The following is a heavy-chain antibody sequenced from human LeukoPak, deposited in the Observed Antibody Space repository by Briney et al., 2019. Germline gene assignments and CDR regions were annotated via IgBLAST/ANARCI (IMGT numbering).Heavy chain of an antibody. Sequence: ASVKVSCKVSGYTLTELSMHWVRQAPGKGLEWMGGFGPEDGETICAQKFQGRVTMTEDTSTDTAYMELSSLRSEDTAVYYCATRWELLEWFDPWGQGTLVTVSS. V-gene: IGHV1-24*01. CDR1: GYTLTELS. CDR2: FGPEDGET. CDR3: ATRWELLEWFDP. D-gene: IGHD1-26*01. J-gene: IGHJ5*02.